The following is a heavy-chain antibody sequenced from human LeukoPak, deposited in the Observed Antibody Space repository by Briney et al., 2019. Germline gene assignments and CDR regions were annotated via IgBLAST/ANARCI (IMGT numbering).Heavy chain of an antibody. D-gene: IGHD5-24*01. V-gene: IGHV3-7*05. CDR1: GFTFRNYW. CDR2: IKKDGSEK. CDR3: ARASDPWLQLT. Sequence: GGSLRLSCGASGFTFRNYWMIWVRQAPGKGLEGVGKIKKDGSEKRYADSVRGRFSISRDNAQTSLYLQMNSLRAEDTAVYYCARASDPWLQLTWGQGTLVTVSS. J-gene: IGHJ5*02.